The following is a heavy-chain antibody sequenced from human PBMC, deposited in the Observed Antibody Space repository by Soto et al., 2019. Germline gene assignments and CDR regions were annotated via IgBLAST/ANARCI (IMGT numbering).Heavy chain of an antibody. Sequence: QITLKESGPTLVKPTQTLTLTCTFSGFSLSTSGVGVGWIRQPPGKALEWLALIYWDDDKRYSPSLKSRLTITKDTPKTQVVLTMTNMDPVDTATYYCAHSPVEPAAMSYYYYYGMDVWGQGTTVTVSS. CDR1: GFSLSTSGVG. CDR3: AHSPVEPAAMSYYYYYGMDV. V-gene: IGHV2-5*02. CDR2: IYWDDDK. D-gene: IGHD2-2*01. J-gene: IGHJ6*02.